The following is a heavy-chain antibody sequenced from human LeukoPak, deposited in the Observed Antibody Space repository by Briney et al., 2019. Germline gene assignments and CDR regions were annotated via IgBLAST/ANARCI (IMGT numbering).Heavy chain of an antibody. CDR1: GFTFSSYA. CDR2: ISYDGSNK. CDR3: ARDQFPNYYDSSGYDYYGMDV. V-gene: IGHV3-30-3*01. D-gene: IGHD3-22*01. Sequence: PGGSLRLSCAASGFTFSSYAMHWVRQAPGKGLEWVAVISYDGSNKYYADSVKGRFTISRDNSKNTLYLQMNSLRAEDTAVYYCARDQFPNYYDSSGYDYYGMDVWGQGTTVTVSS. J-gene: IGHJ6*02.